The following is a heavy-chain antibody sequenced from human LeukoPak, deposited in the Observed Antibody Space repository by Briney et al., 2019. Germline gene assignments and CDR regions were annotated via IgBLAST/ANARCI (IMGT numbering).Heavy chain of an antibody. Sequence: GGSLRLSCAASGFPFSSYAMSWVRQAPGKGLEWVANIKQDGSEKYYVDSVKGRFTISRDNAKNSLYLQMNSLRAEDTAVYYCARLYYYDSSGSDYWGQGTLVTVSS. D-gene: IGHD3-22*01. CDR1: GFPFSSYA. V-gene: IGHV3-7*01. CDR3: ARLYYYDSSGSDY. CDR2: IKQDGSEK. J-gene: IGHJ4*02.